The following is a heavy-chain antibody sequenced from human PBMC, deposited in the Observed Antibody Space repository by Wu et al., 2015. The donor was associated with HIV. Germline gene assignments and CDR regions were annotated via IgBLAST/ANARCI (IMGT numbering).Heavy chain of an antibody. V-gene: IGHV1-69*05. CDR2: IIPIFGTA. D-gene: IGHD5-18*01. CDR3: ATNTKDTAMVIAFDI. Sequence: QVQLVQSGAEVKKPGSSVKVSCKASGGTFSSYAISWVRQAPGQGLEWMGGIIPIFGTANYAQKFQGRVTITTDESTSTAYMELSSLRSEDTAVYYCATNTKDTAMVIAFDIWGPGTMVTVSS. CDR1: GGTFSSYA. J-gene: IGHJ3*02.